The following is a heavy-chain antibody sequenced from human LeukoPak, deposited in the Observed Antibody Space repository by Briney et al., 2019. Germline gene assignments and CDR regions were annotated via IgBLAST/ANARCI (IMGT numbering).Heavy chain of an antibody. Sequence: VPPGGALRLPCSASGFPLNSYGMHWVRPAPRKGLEWVAFIRYDGSNKYYADSVKGRFTISRDNSKNTLYLQMNSLRAEDTAVYYCAKFYEVPIVLWGQGTLVTVSS. D-gene: IGHD5/OR15-5a*01. CDR1: GFPLNSYG. CDR2: IRYDGSNK. V-gene: IGHV3-30*02. J-gene: IGHJ4*02. CDR3: AKFYEVPIVL.